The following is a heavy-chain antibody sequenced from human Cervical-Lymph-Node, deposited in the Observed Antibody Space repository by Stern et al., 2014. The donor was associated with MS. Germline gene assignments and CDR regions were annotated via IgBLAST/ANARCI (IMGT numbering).Heavy chain of an antibody. CDR3: AKWTAGRAAIVTIAEGSAALDR. J-gene: IGHJ3*01. V-gene: IGHV3-30*18. CDR1: GFTFSSFA. Sequence: QVQLVQSGGGVVQPGRSLTLSCAASGFTFSSFAMHWVRQAPGKGLEWVAIISYDGSDQDYADSVKVRFTISRDNSKNILYLQMKSLRGEDTAVYYCAKWTAGRAAIVTIAEGSAALDRWGQGTMVTVSS. CDR2: ISYDGSDQ. D-gene: IGHD5-18*01.